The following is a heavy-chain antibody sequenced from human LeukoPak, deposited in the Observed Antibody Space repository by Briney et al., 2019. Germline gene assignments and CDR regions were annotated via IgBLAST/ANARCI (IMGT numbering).Heavy chain of an antibody. CDR3: AKKAHYDAYAKYFDY. D-gene: IGHD4-17*01. Sequence: GVLRLSCAAPGFTFSNYAMTWVRQAPGKGLEWVSILSDSGVYTYYADSVKGRFTISRDNSNNMLYLQMNSLRAEDTAVYYCAKKAHYDAYAKYFDYWGQGTLVTVSS. J-gene: IGHJ4*02. V-gene: IGHV3-23*01. CDR2: LSDSGVYT. CDR1: GFTFSNYA.